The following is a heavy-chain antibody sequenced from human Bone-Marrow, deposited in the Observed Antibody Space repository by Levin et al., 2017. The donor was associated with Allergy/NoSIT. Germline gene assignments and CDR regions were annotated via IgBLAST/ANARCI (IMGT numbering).Heavy chain of an antibody. J-gene: IGHJ4*02. CDR1: GYTFTSYF. V-gene: IGHV1-46*01. CDR3: ARDLGSGWFSPAGY. D-gene: IGHD6-19*01. CDR2: TNPSGGTT. Sequence: GESLKISCKASGYTFTSYFMHWVRQAPGQGLEWMGITNPSGGTTSYAQKFERRVTMTSDTSTSTVFMEVRSLRSEDTAVYYCARDLGSGWFSPAGYWGQGTLVTVSS.